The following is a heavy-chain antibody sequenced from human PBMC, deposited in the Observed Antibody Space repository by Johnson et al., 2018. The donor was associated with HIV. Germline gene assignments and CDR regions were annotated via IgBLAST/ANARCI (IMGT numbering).Heavy chain of an antibody. CDR1: GFTFDDYG. CDR2: ISGSGGST. CDR3: AGYSSSWYDAFDI. Sequence: VQLVESGGGVVRPGGSLRLSCAASGFTFDDYGMSWVRQAPGKGLEWVSAISGSGGSTYYADSVKGRFTISRDNSKNTLYLQMNSLRAEDTALYYCAGYSSSWYDAFDIWGQGTMVTVSS. J-gene: IGHJ3*02. V-gene: IGHV3-23*04. D-gene: IGHD6-13*01.